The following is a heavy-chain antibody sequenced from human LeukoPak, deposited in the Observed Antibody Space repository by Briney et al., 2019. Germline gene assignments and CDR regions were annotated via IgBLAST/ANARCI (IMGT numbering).Heavy chain of an antibody. J-gene: IGHJ2*01. D-gene: IGHD3-10*01. CDR2: IHYSGST. CDR1: GGSISSGGDY. Sequence: SQTLSLTCTVSGGSISSGGDYWSWIRQHPGKGLEWIGYIHYSGSTYYNPSLKSRVTISVDTSKNQFSLKLSSVTAADTAVYYCARDYYGSGSYYKPHWYFDLCGRGTLVTVSS. CDR3: ARDYYGSGSYYKPHWYFDL. V-gene: IGHV4-31*03.